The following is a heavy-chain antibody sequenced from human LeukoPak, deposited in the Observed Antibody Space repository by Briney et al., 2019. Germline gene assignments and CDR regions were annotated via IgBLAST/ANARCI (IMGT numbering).Heavy chain of an antibody. Sequence: SEPLSLPCAVYGGSFSGYYWIWIPQPPGKGREWIGEINHSGSTNYNPSLKSRVTISVDTSKNQFSLKLSSVTAADTAVYYCARVCSNGLPTLNWFDPWGQGTLVTVSS. V-gene: IGHV4-34*01. J-gene: IGHJ5*02. D-gene: IGHD2-8*01. CDR2: INHSGST. CDR3: ARVCSNGLPTLNWFDP. CDR1: GGSFSGYY.